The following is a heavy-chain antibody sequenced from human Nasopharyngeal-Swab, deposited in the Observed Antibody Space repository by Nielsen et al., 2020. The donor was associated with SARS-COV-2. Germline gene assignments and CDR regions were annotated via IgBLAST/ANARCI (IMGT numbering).Heavy chain of an antibody. Sequence: SETLSLTCTVSGGSISSYYWSWIRQPPGKGLEWIGSIFCRGNTNYNPSLKSRLTISVDKSKNQFSLQLSSVTAADTAVYYCVRSSSWYYFDYWAQGTQVTVSS. CDR3: VRSSSWYYFDY. D-gene: IGHD6-13*01. CDR1: GGSISSYY. J-gene: IGHJ4*02. V-gene: IGHV4-59*12. CDR2: IFCRGNT.